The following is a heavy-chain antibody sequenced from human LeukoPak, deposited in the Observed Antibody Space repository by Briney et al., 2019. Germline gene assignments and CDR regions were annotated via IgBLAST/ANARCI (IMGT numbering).Heavy chain of an antibody. CDR3: ARDGLHNWFDP. D-gene: IGHD2-21*01. Sequence: SETLSLTCTVSGGSISSGGYYWSWIRQPPGKGLEWIGYIYHSGSTYYNPSLKSRVTISVDRSKNQFSLKLSSVTAADTAVYYCARDGLHNWFDPWGQGTLVTVSS. J-gene: IGHJ5*02. CDR2: IYHSGST. CDR1: GGSISSGGYY. V-gene: IGHV4-30-2*01.